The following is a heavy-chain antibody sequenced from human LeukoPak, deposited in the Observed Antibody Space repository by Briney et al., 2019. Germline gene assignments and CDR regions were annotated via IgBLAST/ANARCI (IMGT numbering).Heavy chain of an antibody. CDR1: GYTFTSCA. D-gene: IGHD6-19*01. V-gene: IGHV1-3*01. CDR2: INAGNGNT. J-gene: IGHJ4*02. Sequence: ASVKVYCKASGYTFTSCAMHWVRQAPGQRLVWMRWINAGNGNTKYSQKFQGRVTITRDTSASTAYMEPSSLRSDDTAVYYCARDIKRKGAGAVVGLGGYWGQGTLVTVSS. CDR3: ARDIKRKGAGAVVGLGGY.